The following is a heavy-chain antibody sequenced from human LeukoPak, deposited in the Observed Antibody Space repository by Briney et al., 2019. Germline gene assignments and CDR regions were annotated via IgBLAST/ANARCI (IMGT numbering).Heavy chain of an antibody. CDR2: IIPILGIA. J-gene: IGHJ4*02. CDR1: GGTFSSYA. Sequence: SVKVSCKASGGTFSSYAISWVRQAPGQGLEWMGRIIPILGIANYAQKFQGRVTITAAKSTSTAYMELSSLRSEDTAVYYCARDYGDYVLDYWGQGTLVTVSS. D-gene: IGHD4-17*01. CDR3: ARDYGDYVLDY. V-gene: IGHV1-69*04.